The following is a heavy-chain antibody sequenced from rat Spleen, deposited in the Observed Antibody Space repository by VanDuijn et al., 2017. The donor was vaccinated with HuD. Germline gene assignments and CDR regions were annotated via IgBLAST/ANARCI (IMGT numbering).Heavy chain of an antibody. CDR1: GFTFSSYW. V-gene: IGHV5-58*01. CDR2: INPDGGTT. CDR3: TRGYVMDA. Sequence: EVQLVESGGGLVQPGRSLKLSCVASGFTFSSYWMYWIRQAPGKGLEWVSSINPDGGTTYYPDSVKGRFTISRDNAKNTQYLQMDSLRSEDTATYYCTRGYVMDAWGQGASVTVSS. J-gene: IGHJ4*01.